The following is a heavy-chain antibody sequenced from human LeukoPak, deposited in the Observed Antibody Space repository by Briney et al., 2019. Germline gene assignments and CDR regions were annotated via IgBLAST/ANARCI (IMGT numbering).Heavy chain of an antibody. CDR2: VSNSGDYI. Sequence: GGSLRLSCAASGFTFSSYAMNWVRQAPGKGLEWVSSVSNSGDYIHYADSVKGRFTISRDNSKNSLYLQMNSLRAEDTAVYYCARALIGYYFWGQGTLVTVSS. D-gene: IGHD5-18*01. J-gene: IGHJ4*02. CDR1: GFTFSSYA. V-gene: IGHV3-21*06. CDR3: ARALIGYYF.